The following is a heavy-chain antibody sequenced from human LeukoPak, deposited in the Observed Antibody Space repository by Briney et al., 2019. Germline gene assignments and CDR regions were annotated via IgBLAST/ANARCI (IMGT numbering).Heavy chain of an antibody. CDR2: IRQDGSEK. Sequence: PGGSLRLSCAASGFNVGSYWMRWVRQAPGKGLEWVANIRQDGSEKYYVDSVRGRFTTSRDNAKRSLYLQMNSLRAEDTAVYYCARGGVVGGRDIWGQGTMVTVSS. D-gene: IGHD2-15*01. V-gene: IGHV3-7*05. CDR3: ARGGVVGGRDI. CDR1: GFNVGSYW. J-gene: IGHJ3*02.